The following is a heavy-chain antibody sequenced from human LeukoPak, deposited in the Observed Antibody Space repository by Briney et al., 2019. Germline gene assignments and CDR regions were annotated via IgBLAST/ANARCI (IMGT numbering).Heavy chain of an antibody. Sequence: SETLSLTCAVSGGSISGTSYYWGWIRQPPGKGLEWIGSIYYSGSTYYNPSLKSRVTISVDTSKNQFSLKLSSVTAADTAVYYCARVQSRLSWFDPWGQGTLVTVSS. CDR2: IYYSGST. CDR1: GGSISGTSYY. V-gene: IGHV4-39*07. CDR3: ARVQSRLSWFDP. J-gene: IGHJ5*02.